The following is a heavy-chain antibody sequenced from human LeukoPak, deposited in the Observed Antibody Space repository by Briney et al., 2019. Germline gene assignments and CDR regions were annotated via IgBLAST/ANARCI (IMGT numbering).Heavy chain of an antibody. Sequence: GASVKVSCKASGYTFTSYGISWVRQAPGQGLEWMGWISAYNGNTNYAQKLQGRVTMTRNTSISTAYLELSSLRPEDTAIYYCVTGAPWDWGQGTLIAVS. V-gene: IGHV1-18*01. CDR1: GYTFTSYG. J-gene: IGHJ4*02. CDR3: VTGAPWD. CDR2: ISAYNGNT. D-gene: IGHD1-26*01.